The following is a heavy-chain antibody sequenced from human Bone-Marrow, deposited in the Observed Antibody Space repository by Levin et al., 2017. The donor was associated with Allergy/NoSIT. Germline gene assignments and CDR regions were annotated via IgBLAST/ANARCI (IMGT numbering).Heavy chain of an antibody. CDR1: GFTFSSYS. J-gene: IGHJ4*02. Sequence: SGGSLRLSCAASGFTFSSYSMNWVRQAPGKGLEWVSSISSSSSYIYYADSVKGRFTISRDNAKNSLYLQMNSLRAEDTAVYYCARDQGYSNSAFDYWGQGTLVTVSS. D-gene: IGHD4-11*01. CDR2: ISSSSSYI. V-gene: IGHV3-21*01. CDR3: ARDQGYSNSAFDY.